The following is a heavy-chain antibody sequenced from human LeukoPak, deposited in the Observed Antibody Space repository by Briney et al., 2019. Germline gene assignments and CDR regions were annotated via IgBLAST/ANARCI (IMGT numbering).Heavy chain of an antibody. J-gene: IGHJ4*02. CDR2: IYSSRST. CDR1: GGSFISGHYY. D-gene: IGHD2-21*02. V-gene: IGHV4-61*01. Sequence: SETLSLTCTVSGGSFISGHYYWSWSRQPRGKGLEWIGYIYSSRSTNYNPSLNSRVTISVDTSRNEFSLKLSSVTAADTAVYYCARTATGGGYWGQGTLVTVSS. CDR3: ARTATGGGY.